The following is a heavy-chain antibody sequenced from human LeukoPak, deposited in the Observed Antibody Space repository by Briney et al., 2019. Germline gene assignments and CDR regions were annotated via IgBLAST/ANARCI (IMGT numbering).Heavy chain of an antibody. CDR1: GFTFSSYS. D-gene: IGHD3-10*01. CDR3: ARDRVVRGVDFDY. Sequence: GGSLRLSCAASGFTFSSYSMNWVRQAPGKGLEWVSSISSSSSYIYYADSVKGRFTISRDNAKNSLYLQMNSLRAEDTAVYYCARDRVVRGVDFDYWGQGTLVTVSS. V-gene: IGHV3-21*01. J-gene: IGHJ4*02. CDR2: ISSSSSYI.